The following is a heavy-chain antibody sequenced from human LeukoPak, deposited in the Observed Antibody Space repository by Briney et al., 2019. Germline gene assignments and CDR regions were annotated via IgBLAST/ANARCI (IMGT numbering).Heavy chain of an antibody. J-gene: IGHJ3*02. CDR3: ARDDYGGKLDI. V-gene: IGHV3-74*01. Sequence: PGGSLRLSCAASGFTFNNYWMHWVRQAPGKGLVWVSRLNSDGSSSAFADSMKGRFTISRDNAKNTLYLQMNSLRAEDTAVYYCARDDYGGKLDIWGQGTVVTVSS. CDR2: LNSDGSSS. D-gene: IGHD4-23*01. CDR1: GFTFNNYW.